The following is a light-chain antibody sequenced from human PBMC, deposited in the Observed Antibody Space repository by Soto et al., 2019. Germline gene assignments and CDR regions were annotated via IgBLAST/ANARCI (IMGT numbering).Light chain of an antibody. Sequence: QSALTQPASVSGSPGQSITISCTGTRGDVGSYNLVSWYQQHPDKAPKLLIFEVTNRPSGVSDLFSGSKSGNTASLTISGLQTEDEADYYCCSYGGSLLFGTGTKLTVL. CDR3: CSYGGSLL. V-gene: IGLV2-23*02. J-gene: IGLJ1*01. CDR1: RGDVGSYNL. CDR2: EVT.